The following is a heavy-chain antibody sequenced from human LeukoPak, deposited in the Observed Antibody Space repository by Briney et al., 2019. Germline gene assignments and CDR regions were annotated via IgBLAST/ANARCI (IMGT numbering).Heavy chain of an antibody. Sequence: ASVKVSCKASGYTFTSYYMHWVRQAPGQGLEWMGIINPSGGSTSYAQKFQGRVTMTRDTSTSTVYMELSSLRSEDTAVYYCAKDYLGSSGFSYYFDYWGQGTLVTVSS. CDR2: INPSGGST. CDR1: GYTFTSYY. J-gene: IGHJ4*02. V-gene: IGHV1-46*01. CDR3: AKDYLGSSGFSYYFDY. D-gene: IGHD3-22*01.